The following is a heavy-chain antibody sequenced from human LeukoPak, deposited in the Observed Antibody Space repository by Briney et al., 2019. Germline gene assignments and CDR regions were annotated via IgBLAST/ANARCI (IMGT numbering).Heavy chain of an antibody. D-gene: IGHD3-10*01. Sequence: ASVKVSCKASGYTFTSYYMHWVRQAPGQGLEWMGIINPSGGSTNYAQKFQGRVTMTRDTSTNTVYMELSSLRSEDTAVYYCARASWFGELSDAFDIWGQGTMVTVSS. CDR1: GYTFTSYY. CDR3: ARASWFGELSDAFDI. J-gene: IGHJ3*02. CDR2: INPSGGST. V-gene: IGHV1-46*01.